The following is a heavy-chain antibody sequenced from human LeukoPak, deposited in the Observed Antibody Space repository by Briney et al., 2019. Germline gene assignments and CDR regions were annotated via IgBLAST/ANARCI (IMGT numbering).Heavy chain of an antibody. CDR2: IIPILGIA. CDR3: ARRDALRFLEWLVEYYFDY. CDR1: GGTFSSYA. V-gene: IGHV1-69*04. D-gene: IGHD3-3*01. J-gene: IGHJ4*02. Sequence: SVKVSCKASGGTFSSYAISWVRQAPGQGLEWMGRIIPILGIANYAQKFQGRVTMTRNTSISTACMELSSLRSEDTAVYYYARRDALRFLEWLVEYYFDYWGQGTLVTVSS.